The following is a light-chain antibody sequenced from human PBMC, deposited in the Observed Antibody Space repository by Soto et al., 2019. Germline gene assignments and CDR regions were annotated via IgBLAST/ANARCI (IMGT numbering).Light chain of an antibody. CDR2: EVS. V-gene: IGLV2-8*01. CDR1: SSDVGAYKY. CDR3: TSYAGSNIWV. J-gene: IGLJ3*02. Sequence: QSALTQPPSASGSPGQSVTNSCTGTSSDVGAYKYVSWYQQYPGKAPKLMIYEVSKRPSGVPDRFSGSKSGNTASLTVSGLQAEDEADYYCTSYAGSNIWVFGGGTKLTVL.